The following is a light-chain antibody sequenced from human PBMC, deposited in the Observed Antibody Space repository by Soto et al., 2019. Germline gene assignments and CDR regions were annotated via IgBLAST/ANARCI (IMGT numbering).Light chain of an antibody. V-gene: IGLV2-23*01. J-gene: IGLJ3*02. CDR1: SSDVGGYKL. CDR2: EDT. CDR3: CSYADTFWV. Sequence: QSALTQPASVSGSPGQSITISCTGTSSDVGGYKLVSWYQQYPGKAPKLIIYEDTKRPSGVSNRFSGSKSGNTASLTISGLQAEDEADYHCCSYADTFWVFGGGTKLPS.